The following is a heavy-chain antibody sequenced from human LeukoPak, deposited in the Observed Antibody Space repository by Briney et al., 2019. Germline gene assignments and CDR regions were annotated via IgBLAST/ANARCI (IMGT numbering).Heavy chain of an antibody. CDR3: AKDLPRRSSYYVFDY. J-gene: IGHJ4*02. CDR1: GFTFSDYY. Sequence: PGGSLRLSCAASGFTFSDYYMSWIRQAPGKGLEWVSYISSSGSTIYYADSVKGRFTISRDNAKNSLYLQMNSLRAEDTALYYCAKDLPRRSSYYVFDYWGQGTLVTVSS. D-gene: IGHD1-26*01. CDR2: ISSSGSTI. V-gene: IGHV3-11*01.